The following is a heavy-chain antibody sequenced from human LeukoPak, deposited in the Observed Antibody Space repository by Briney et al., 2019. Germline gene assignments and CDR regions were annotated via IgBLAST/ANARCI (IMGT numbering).Heavy chain of an antibody. CDR2: TYYRSKWYN. CDR1: GDSVSSNSTA. V-gene: IGHV6-1*01. CDR3: ASDGRDAFDI. J-gene: IGHJ3*02. D-gene: IGHD1-1*01. Sequence: SQTLSLTCAISGDSVSSNSTAWNWIGQSPSRGLEWLGRTYYRSKWYNDYAVSVKSRITINADTSKNQFSLQLNSVTPEDTAVYYCASDGRDAFDIWGHGTVVTVSS.